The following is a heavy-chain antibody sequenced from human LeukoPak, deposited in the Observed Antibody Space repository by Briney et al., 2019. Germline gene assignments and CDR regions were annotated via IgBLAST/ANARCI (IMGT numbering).Heavy chain of an antibody. CDR1: GFTFSSYA. J-gene: IGHJ4*02. CDR2: ISGSGGST. D-gene: IGHD2-15*01. V-gene: IGHV3-23*01. CDR3: AKAIECSGGSCYYFDY. Sequence: PGGSLRLSCAASGFTFSSYAMSWVRQAPGKGLEWVSAISGSGGSTYYADSVKGRFTISRDNSKNTLYLQMSSLRAEDTAVYYCAKAIECSGGSCYYFDYWGQGTLVTVSS.